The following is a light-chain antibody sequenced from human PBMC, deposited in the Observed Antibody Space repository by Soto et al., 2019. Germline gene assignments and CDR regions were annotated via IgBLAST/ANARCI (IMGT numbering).Light chain of an antibody. Sequence: EIVMTQSPATLSVSPGERVTLSCRASQTISDNLAWFQQKSGQAPRLLIHGAFKRAAGVQDRFSGSGSGTEFTLTISSLQSEDSAVDYCQQYHNWPPQYTFGQGTKLQIK. J-gene: IGKJ2*01. CDR1: QTISDN. V-gene: IGKV3-15*01. CDR3: QQYHNWPPQYT. CDR2: GAF.